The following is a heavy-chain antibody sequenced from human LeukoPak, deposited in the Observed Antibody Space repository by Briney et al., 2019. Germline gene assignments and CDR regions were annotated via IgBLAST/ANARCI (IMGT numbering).Heavy chain of an antibody. CDR1: GFTFNSYS. D-gene: IGHD2-21*02. Sequence: SGGSLRLSCAASGFTFNSYSMNWVRQAPGKGLEWVSYISSSSTIYYADSVKGRFTISRDNAKNSPYLQMNSLRDEDTAVYYCAREVVTAISDYWGQGTLVTVSS. CDR2: ISSSSTI. J-gene: IGHJ4*02. V-gene: IGHV3-48*02. CDR3: AREVVTAISDY.